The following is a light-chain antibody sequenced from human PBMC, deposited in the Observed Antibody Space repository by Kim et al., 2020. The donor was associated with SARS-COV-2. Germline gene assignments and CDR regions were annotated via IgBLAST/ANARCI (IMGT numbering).Light chain of an antibody. V-gene: IGKV1-27*01. CDR1: QGISNY. J-gene: IGKJ1*01. CDR2: AAS. Sequence: SAVSDRVTLTCRAIQGISNYLALYQQKPGKVPTLLIYAASTLQSGVPSRFSRSGSGTGFTLTNSSLQPEDVATYYCQKYNSAPRTFRQGTKVDIK. CDR3: QKYNSAPRT.